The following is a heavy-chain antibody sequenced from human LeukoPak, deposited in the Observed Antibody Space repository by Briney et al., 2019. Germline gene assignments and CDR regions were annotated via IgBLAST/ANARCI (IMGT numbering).Heavy chain of an antibody. CDR1: GGTFSSYA. CDR3: ARDAPLTYYYDSSGFSYFDY. D-gene: IGHD3-22*01. J-gene: IGHJ4*02. Sequence: ASVKVSCKASGGTFSSYAISWVRQAPGQGLEWMGRIIPIFGTANYAQKFQGRVTITTDESTSTAYMELSSLRSEDTAVYYCARDAPLTYYYDSSGFSYFDYWGQGTLVTVSS. V-gene: IGHV1-69*05. CDR2: IIPIFGTA.